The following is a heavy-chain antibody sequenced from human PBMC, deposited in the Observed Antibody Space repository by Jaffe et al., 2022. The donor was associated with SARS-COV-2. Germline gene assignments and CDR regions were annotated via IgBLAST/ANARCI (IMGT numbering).Heavy chain of an antibody. Sequence: QVQLVESGGGVVQPGRSLRLSCAASGFTFSSYGMHWVRQAPGKGLEWVAVISYDGSNKYYADSVKGRFTISRDNSKNTLYLQMNSLRAEDTAVYYCAKDGRFVLLANGMDVWGQGTTVTVSS. CDR2: ISYDGSNK. J-gene: IGHJ6*02. CDR3: AKDGRFVLLANGMDV. D-gene: IGHD2-8*01. CDR1: GFTFSSYG. V-gene: IGHV3-30*18.